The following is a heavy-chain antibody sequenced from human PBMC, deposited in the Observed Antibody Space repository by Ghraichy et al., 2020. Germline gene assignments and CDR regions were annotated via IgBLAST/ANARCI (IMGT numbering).Heavy chain of an antibody. CDR1: GLTVSANY. D-gene: IGHD2-8*02. CDR3: ARDMYCTGTTCFSNGMDV. CDR2: IHTGGST. V-gene: IGHV3-66*01. Sequence: GSLRLSCAASGLTVSANYMVWVRQAPGKGLECVSVIHTGGSTYYADSVKGRFTISRDHSKNTLYLHMNSLRAEDTALYFCARDMYCTGTTCFSNGMDVWGQGTTVTVSS. J-gene: IGHJ6*02.